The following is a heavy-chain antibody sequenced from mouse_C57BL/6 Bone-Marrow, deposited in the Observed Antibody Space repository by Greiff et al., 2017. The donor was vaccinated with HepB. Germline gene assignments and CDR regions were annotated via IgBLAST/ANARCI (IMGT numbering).Heavy chain of an antibody. J-gene: IGHJ3*01. CDR1: GFNIKDDY. Sequence: VQLKESGAELVRPGASVKLSCTASGFNIKDDYMHWVKQRPEQGLEWIGWIDPENGDTEYASKFQGKATITADTSSNTAYLQLSSLTSEDTAVYYSTTYYYDYDEYAYWDQGTLVTVSA. D-gene: IGHD2-4*01. CDR2: IDPENGDT. V-gene: IGHV14-4*01. CDR3: TTYYYDYDEYAY.